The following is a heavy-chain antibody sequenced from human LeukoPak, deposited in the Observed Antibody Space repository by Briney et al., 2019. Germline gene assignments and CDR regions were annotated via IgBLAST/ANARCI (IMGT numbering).Heavy chain of an antibody. J-gene: IGHJ4*02. CDR2: ISAYNGNT. CDR3: ARGGDSSSWSVY. V-gene: IGHV1-18*01. Sequence: ASVKVSCKASGYTFTSYGISWVRQAPGQGLEWMGCISAYNGNTNYAQKLQGRVTMTRDTSISTAYMELSRLRSDDTAVYYCARGGDSSSWSVYWGQGTLVTVSS. D-gene: IGHD6-13*01. CDR1: GYTFTSYG.